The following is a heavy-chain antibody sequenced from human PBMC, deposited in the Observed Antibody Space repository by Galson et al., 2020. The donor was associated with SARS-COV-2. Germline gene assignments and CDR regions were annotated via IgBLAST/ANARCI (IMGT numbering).Heavy chain of an antibody. CDR2: IYYGGGT. Sequence: PSETLSLTCTISGVSITSGGFYWSWLRQQPGKGLEWIGYIYYGGGTYYNPSLKSRLSISMDTSKNQFSLNLSSVTAADTVVYYCATVGSTFPDAFDIWGQGTMVTVSS. V-gene: IGHV4-31*03. J-gene: IGHJ3*02. CDR3: ATVGSTFPDAFDI. D-gene: IGHD1-26*01. CDR1: GVSITSGGFY.